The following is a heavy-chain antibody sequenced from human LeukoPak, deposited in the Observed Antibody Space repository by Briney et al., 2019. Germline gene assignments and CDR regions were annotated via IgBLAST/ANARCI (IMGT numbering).Heavy chain of an antibody. Sequence: TLSLTCTVSGGSLSSGVYYWSSTRHHPGKGLEWIGYIYYSGSTYYNPPLKSRVTISVDTSKNQLSLKLSSVTAADTAVYYCARDRSTVTTRVYYGMDVWGKGTTVTVSA. CDR3: ARDRSTVTTRVYYGMDV. CDR2: IYYSGST. J-gene: IGHJ6*04. D-gene: IGHD4-17*01. CDR1: GGSLSSGVYY. V-gene: IGHV4-31*03.